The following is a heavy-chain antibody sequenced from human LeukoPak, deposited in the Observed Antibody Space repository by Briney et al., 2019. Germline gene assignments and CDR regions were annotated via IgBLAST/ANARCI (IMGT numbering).Heavy chain of an antibody. CDR2: FYYSGST. Sequence: SETLSLTCTVSGGSFSSSSYYWGWIRQPPGKGLEWIGSFYYSGSTYYNPSLKSRVTISVDTSKNQYSLKLSSVTAADTAIYYCARIDGGHHLSPFDYWGQGTLVTVPS. J-gene: IGHJ4*02. CDR1: GGSFSSSSYY. D-gene: IGHD4-23*01. CDR3: ARIDGGHHLSPFDY. V-gene: IGHV4-39*01.